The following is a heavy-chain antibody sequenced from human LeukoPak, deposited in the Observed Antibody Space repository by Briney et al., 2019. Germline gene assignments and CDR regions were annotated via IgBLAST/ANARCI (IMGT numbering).Heavy chain of an antibody. V-gene: IGHV3-11*04. Sequence: GGSLRLSCAASGFTFSGYYMSWIRQAPGKGLEWVSYIGSSGTTIHYADSVKGRFTISRDNARNSLYLQMDSLRAEDTAVYYCARAQLTTVTLGYYFDYWGQGTLVTVSS. CDR1: GFTFSGYY. J-gene: IGHJ4*02. CDR3: ARAQLTTVTLGYYFDY. D-gene: IGHD4-17*01. CDR2: IGSSGTTI.